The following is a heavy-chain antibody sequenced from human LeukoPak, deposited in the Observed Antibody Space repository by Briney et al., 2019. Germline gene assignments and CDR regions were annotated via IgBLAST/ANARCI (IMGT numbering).Heavy chain of an antibody. CDR3: ARDVVVVAANDAFDI. CDR2: INHSGST. D-gene: IGHD2-15*01. Sequence: PPETLSLTCAVYGGSFSGYYWSWIRPPPGKGLEWIGEINHSGSTNYNPSLKTRVTLSVDTSKNQFSLKLSSVTAADTAVYYCARDVVVVAANDAFDIWGQGTMVTVSS. J-gene: IGHJ3*02. CDR1: GGSFSGYY. V-gene: IGHV4-34*01.